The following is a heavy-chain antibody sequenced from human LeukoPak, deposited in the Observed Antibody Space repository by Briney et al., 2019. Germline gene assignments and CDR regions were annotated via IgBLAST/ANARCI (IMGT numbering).Heavy chain of an antibody. D-gene: IGHD6-13*01. CDR1: GGSISSYY. Sequence: SETLSLTCTVSGGSISSYYWSWIRQPPGKGLEWIGYIYYSGSTNYNPSLKSRVTISVDTSKNQFSLKLSSVTAADTAVYYCARVPGIAAAGLKGAFDYWGQGTLVTVSS. CDR2: IYYSGST. J-gene: IGHJ4*02. CDR3: ARVPGIAAAGLKGAFDY. V-gene: IGHV4-59*08.